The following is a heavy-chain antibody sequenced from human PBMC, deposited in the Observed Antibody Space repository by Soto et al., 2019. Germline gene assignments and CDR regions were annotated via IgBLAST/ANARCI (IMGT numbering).Heavy chain of an antibody. J-gene: IGHJ4*02. Sequence: EVQLLESGGSLVQPGRSLRLSCAVSGFTFSNHAMSWVRQAPGKGLEWVSAISTAVGATYYADSVKGRFTISRDDSNNTLFLQMNSLRAEDTAVYYCAKDRTAAARNFDYWGQGTLVTVSS. CDR3: AKDRTAAARNFDY. V-gene: IGHV3-23*01. D-gene: IGHD6-13*01. CDR2: ISTAVGAT. CDR1: GFTFSNHA.